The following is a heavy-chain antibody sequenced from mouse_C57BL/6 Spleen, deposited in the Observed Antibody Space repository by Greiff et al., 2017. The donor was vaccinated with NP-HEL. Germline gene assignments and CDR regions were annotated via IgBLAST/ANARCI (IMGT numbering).Heavy chain of an antibody. CDR1: GYAFTNYL. CDR3: ARSYYGSSYEGFAY. J-gene: IGHJ3*01. Sequence: VKLQQSGAELVRPGTSVKVSCKASGYAFTNYLIEWVKQRPGQGLEWIGVINPGSGGTNYNEKFKGKATLTADKSSSTAYMQLSSLTSEDSAVYFCARSYYGSSYEGFAYWGQGTLVTVSA. D-gene: IGHD1-1*01. CDR2: INPGSGGT. V-gene: IGHV1-54*01.